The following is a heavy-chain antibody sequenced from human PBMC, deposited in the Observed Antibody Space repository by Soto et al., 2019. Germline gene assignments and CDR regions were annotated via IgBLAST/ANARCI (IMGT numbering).Heavy chain of an antibody. CDR3: AKEKDGSY. CDR2: ISGSGGST. D-gene: IGHD5-12*01. J-gene: IGHJ4*02. CDR1: GDTFSTYA. Sequence: PGGSMKIAIAPSGDTFSTYAVSWVRQAPGKGLEWVSTISGSGGSTYYADSVKGRFTIPRDNSKDTLYLQMNSLRAEDTAVYYCAKEKDGSYWGQGTLVTAPQ. V-gene: IGHV3-23*01.